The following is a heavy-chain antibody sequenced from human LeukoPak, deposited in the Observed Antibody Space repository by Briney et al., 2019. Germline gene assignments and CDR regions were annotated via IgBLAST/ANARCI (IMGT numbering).Heavy chain of an antibody. Sequence: ASVKVSCKASGYTFTSYGISRVRQAPGQGLEWMGWISAYNGNTNYAQKLQGRVTMTTDTSTSTAYMELRSLRSDDTAVYYCARDPSLKIAAAGPKNFDYWGQGTLVTVSS. J-gene: IGHJ4*02. CDR2: ISAYNGNT. D-gene: IGHD6-13*01. CDR1: GYTFTSYG. CDR3: ARDPSLKIAAAGPKNFDY. V-gene: IGHV1-18*01.